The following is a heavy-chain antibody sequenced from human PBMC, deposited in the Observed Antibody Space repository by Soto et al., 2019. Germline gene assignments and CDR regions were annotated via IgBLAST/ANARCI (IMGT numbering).Heavy chain of an antibody. CDR3: ARDRYARNSYCSGGSCYQDNWFDP. D-gene: IGHD2-15*01. CDR1: GFTFSSYG. J-gene: IGHJ5*02. Sequence: GGSLRLSCAASGFTFSSYGMHWVRQAPGKGLEWVAVIWYDGSNKYYADSVKGRFTISRDNSKNTLYLQMNSLRAEDTAVYYCARDRYARNSYCSGGSCYQDNWFDPWGQGTLVTVSS. CDR2: IWYDGSNK. V-gene: IGHV3-33*01.